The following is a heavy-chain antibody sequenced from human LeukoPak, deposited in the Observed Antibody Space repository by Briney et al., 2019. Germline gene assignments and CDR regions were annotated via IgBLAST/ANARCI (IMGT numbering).Heavy chain of an antibody. CDR2: INSDGINT. Sequence: GGSLRLSCAASGFTFSSYWMHWVRQAPGKGLVWVSRINSDGINTSYADSVKGRFTISRDNAKNTLNLQMNSLRAEDTAVYYCARDLGQYYDTSDNWFDPWGQGTSVTVSS. CDR1: GFTFSSYW. CDR3: ARDLGQYYDTSDNWFDP. V-gene: IGHV3-74*01. D-gene: IGHD3-22*01. J-gene: IGHJ5*02.